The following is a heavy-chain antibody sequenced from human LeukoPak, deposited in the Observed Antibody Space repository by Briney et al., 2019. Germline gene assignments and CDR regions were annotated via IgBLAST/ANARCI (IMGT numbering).Heavy chain of an antibody. J-gene: IGHJ6*03. CDR3: ARKSPGIQLWSNYYYMDV. V-gene: IGHV1-69*06. CDR2: IIPIFGTA. CDR1: GGTFSSYA. D-gene: IGHD5-18*01. Sequence: GASVKVSCKASGGTFSSYAISWVRQAPGQGLEWMGGIIPIFGTANYAQKFQGRVTITADKSTSTAYMELSSLRSEDTAVYYCARKSPGIQLWSNYYYMDVWGKGTTVTVSS.